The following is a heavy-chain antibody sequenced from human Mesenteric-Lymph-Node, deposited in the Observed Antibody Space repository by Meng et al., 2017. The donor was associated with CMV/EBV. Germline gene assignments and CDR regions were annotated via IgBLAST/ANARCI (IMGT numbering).Heavy chain of an antibody. D-gene: IGHD3-22*01. V-gene: IGHV3-48*04. J-gene: IGHJ4*02. CDR1: GFTFSSYA. CDR2: ISSSGSTI. CDR3: ARDLSLYYYDSSGEGY. Sequence: GESLKISCAASGFTFSSYAMSWVRQAPGKGLEWVSYISSSGSTIYYADSVKGRFTISRDNAKNSLYLQMNSLRAEDTAVYYCARDLSLYYYDSSGEGYWGQGTLVTVSS.